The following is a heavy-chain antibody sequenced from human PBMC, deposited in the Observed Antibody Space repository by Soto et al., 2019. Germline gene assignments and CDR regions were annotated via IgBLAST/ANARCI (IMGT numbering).Heavy chain of an antibody. V-gene: IGHV3-33*01. CDR3: ARGGVGDYYYGMDV. CDR1: GFTFSSYG. D-gene: IGHD3-10*01. CDR2: IWYDGSNK. Sequence: GGSLRLSCAASGFTFSSYGMHWVRQAPGKGLEWVAVIWYDGSNKYYADSVKGRFTISRDNSKNTLYLQMNSLRAEDTAVYYCARGGVGDYYYGMDVWGQGTTVTVSS. J-gene: IGHJ6*02.